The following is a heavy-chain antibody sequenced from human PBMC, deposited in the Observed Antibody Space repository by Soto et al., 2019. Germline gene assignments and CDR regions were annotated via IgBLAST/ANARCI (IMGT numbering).Heavy chain of an antibody. V-gene: IGHV3-9*01. CDR3: AKSPGTRLLIRVAY. D-gene: IGHD1-26*01. Sequence: EVQLVESGGGLVQPGRSLRLSCAASGFTFSDYAMHWVRQAPGKGLEWVAGISWTSSDIGYADSVKGRFTISRDNAKTFLMLQMNRLKTEDTACYYFAKSPGTRLLIRVAYWGQGILVTVTS. CDR2: ISWTSSDI. CDR1: GFTFSDYA. J-gene: IGHJ4*02.